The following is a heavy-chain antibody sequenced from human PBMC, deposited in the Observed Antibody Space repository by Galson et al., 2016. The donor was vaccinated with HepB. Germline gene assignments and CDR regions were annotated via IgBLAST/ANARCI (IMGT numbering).Heavy chain of an antibody. CDR2: IGSAGDT. CDR1: GFVFSNFD. D-gene: IGHD4-17*01. J-gene: IGHJ6*03. CDR3: ARGRGAMDV. V-gene: IGHV3-13*01. Sequence: SLRLSCAASGFVFSNFDMHWVRQATGRGLEWVSAIGSAGDTYYPGSVKGRFTISRENAKNSLSLQMNRLRAGDTAVYYWARGRGAMDVWGKGTTVTVSS.